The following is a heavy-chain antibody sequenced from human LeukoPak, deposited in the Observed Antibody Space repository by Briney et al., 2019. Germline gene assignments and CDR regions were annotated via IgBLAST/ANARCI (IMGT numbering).Heavy chain of an antibody. CDR1: GFTVSSNY. Sequence: GGSLRLSCAASGFTVSSNYMSWVRQAPGKGLEWVSVIYSGGSTYYADSVKGRFTISRDNSKNTLYLQMNSLRAEDTAVYYCATGLRATYQTIDAFDIWGQGTMVTVSS. J-gene: IGHJ3*02. CDR3: ATGLRATYQTIDAFDI. V-gene: IGHV3-53*01. D-gene: IGHD1-1*01. CDR2: IYSGGST.